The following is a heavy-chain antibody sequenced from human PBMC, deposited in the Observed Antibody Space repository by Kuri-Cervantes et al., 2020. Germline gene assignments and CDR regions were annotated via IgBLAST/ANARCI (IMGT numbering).Heavy chain of an antibody. CDR2: IYYSGST. V-gene: IGHV4-39*01. J-gene: IGHJ3*02. Sequence: SETLSLTCTVSGSSISSSSYYWGWIRQPPGKGLEWIGSIYYSGSTYYNPSLKSRVTISVDTSKNQFSLKLSSVTAADTAVYYCARTKHDYGEAFDIWGQGTMVTVSS. CDR1: GSSISSSSYY. CDR3: ARTKHDYGEAFDI. D-gene: IGHD4-17*01.